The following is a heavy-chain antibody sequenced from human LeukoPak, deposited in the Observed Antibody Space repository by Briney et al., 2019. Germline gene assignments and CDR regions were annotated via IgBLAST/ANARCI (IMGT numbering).Heavy chain of an antibody. CDR2: INHRGSI. CDR1: GGSISSGSYY. J-gene: IGHJ4*02. D-gene: IGHD6-13*01. CDR3: AGTIAAAGKLHNS. Sequence: SETLSLTCIVSGGSISSGSYYWGWIRQPPGKGLEWIGEINHRGSINYTPSLKSRVTISVDTSKNQFFLKLSSVTAADTAVYYCAGTIAAAGKLHNSWGQGTLVTVSS. V-gene: IGHV4-39*07.